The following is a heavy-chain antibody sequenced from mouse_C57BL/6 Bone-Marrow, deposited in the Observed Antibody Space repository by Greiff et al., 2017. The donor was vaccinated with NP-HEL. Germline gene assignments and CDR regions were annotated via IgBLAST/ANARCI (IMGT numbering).Heavy chain of an antibody. Sequence: EVMLVESGGGLVQPGGSLKLSCAASGFTFSDYYMYWVRQTPEKRLEWVAYISNGGGSTYYPDTVKGRFTISRDNAKNTLYLQMSRLKSEDTAMYYCARHPYGYYAMDYWGQGTSVTVSS. CDR2: ISNGGGST. J-gene: IGHJ4*01. CDR3: ARHPYGYYAMDY. V-gene: IGHV5-12*01. CDR1: GFTFSDYY. D-gene: IGHD1-1*01.